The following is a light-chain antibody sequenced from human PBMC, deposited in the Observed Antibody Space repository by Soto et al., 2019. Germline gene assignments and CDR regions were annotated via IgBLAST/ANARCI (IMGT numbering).Light chain of an antibody. CDR2: EGT. Sequence: QSVLAQSASVSGSPGQWISIPCAGTSSDIGSYNTVSWYQHHPGKAPKLLIYEGTKRPSGVSHRFSGSKSGNTASLTISGLQPEDEADYYCCSFAGFNTYVFGPGTKVIV. CDR1: SSDIGSYNT. V-gene: IGLV2-23*01. J-gene: IGLJ1*01. CDR3: CSFAGFNTYV.